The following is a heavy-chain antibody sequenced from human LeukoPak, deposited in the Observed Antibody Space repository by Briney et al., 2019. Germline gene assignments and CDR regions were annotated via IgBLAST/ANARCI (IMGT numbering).Heavy chain of an antibody. CDR2: VFYTGET. CDR3: ARHAAGVELWFEF. CDR1: PGSIGGYY. D-gene: IGHD2-21*01. Sequence: SETLSLTCSVSPGSIGGYYWSWFRQPPGKGLEWIGYVFYTGETDYNPSLRSRGTISVDASKNQVSLRLTSVTAADTAVYYCARHAAGVELWFEFWGQGTQVTVSS. V-gene: IGHV4-59*08. J-gene: IGHJ4*02.